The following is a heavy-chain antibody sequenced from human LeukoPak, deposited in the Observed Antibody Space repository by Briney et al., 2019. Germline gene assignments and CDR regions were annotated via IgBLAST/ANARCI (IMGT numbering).Heavy chain of an antibody. V-gene: IGHV1-8*01. D-gene: IGHD3-9*01. CDR3: ARGPTTYYDILTGYYTHPFDY. CDR1: GYTFTSYD. CDR2: MNPNSGNT. J-gene: IGHJ4*02. Sequence: GASVKVSCKASGYTFTSYDINWVRQATGQGLEWMGWMNPNSGNTGYAQKFQGRVTMTRNTSISTAYMELSSLRSEDTAVYYCARGPTTYYDILTGYYTHPFDYWAREPWSPSPQ.